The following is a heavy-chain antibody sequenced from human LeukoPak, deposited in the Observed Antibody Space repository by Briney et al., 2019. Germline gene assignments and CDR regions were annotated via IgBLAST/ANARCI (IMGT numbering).Heavy chain of an antibody. V-gene: IGHV3-30*04. CDR2: ISYDGSNK. D-gene: IGHD5-18*01. CDR3: ARDPYSYGYVNY. J-gene: IGHJ4*02. CDR1: GFTFSSYA. Sequence: PGRSLRLSCAPSGFTFSSYAMHWVRQAPGKWLGCVAVISYDGSNKYYADSVKGRFTISRDNYKNTMYLKMNSMGAEDRAVYYCARDPYSYGYVNYWGPGTLVTVSS.